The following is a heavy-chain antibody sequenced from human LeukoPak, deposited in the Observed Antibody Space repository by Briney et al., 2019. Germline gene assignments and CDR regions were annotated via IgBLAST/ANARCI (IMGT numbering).Heavy chain of an antibody. CDR2: INPNSGGT. CDR1: GYTFTGYY. D-gene: IGHD2-2*01. J-gene: IGHJ5*02. Sequence: APVKVSCKASGYTFTGYYMHWVRQAPGQGLEWMGWINPNSGGTNYAQKFQGRVTMTRDTSISTAYMELSRLRSDDTAVYYCARERTRYCSSTSCYPVNWFDPWGQGTLVTVSS. CDR3: ARERTRYCSSTSCYPVNWFDP. V-gene: IGHV1-2*02.